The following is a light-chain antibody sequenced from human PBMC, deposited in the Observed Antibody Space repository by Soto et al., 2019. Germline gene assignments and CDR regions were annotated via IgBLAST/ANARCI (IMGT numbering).Light chain of an antibody. V-gene: IGKV1-39*01. CDR3: QKYNSVSLT. Sequence: DIQMTQSPSSLSASIRDRVTITCRASQSISSYLNWYQQKPGKAPKLLIYAASSLQSGVPSRFSGSGSGTDFTLTISSLQPEDVASYYCQKYNSVSLTFGGGTKVDIK. J-gene: IGKJ4*01. CDR1: QSISSY. CDR2: AAS.